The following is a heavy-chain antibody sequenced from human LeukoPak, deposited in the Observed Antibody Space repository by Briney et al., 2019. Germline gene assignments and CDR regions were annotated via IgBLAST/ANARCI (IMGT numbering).Heavy chain of an antibody. CDR1: GFTFSNYA. D-gene: IGHD3-9*01. CDR3: AKGGLVTDY. J-gene: IGHJ4*02. Sequence: GGSLRLSCAASGFTFSNYAMSWVRQAPGEGLEWVSTISSNGGTTYYADSVKGRFTISRDNSKNTVYLQMSSLRGEDTAIYYCAKGGLVTDYWGQGTLVTVSS. V-gene: IGHV3-23*01. CDR2: ISSNGGTT.